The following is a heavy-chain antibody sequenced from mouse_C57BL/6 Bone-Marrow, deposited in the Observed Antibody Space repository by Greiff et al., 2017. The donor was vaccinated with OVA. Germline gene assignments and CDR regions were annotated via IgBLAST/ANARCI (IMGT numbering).Heavy chain of an antibody. J-gene: IGHJ3*01. D-gene: IGHD1-1*01. CDR1: GFTFSSYG. V-gene: IGHV5-6*02. CDR2: ISSGGSYT. CDR3: ARRTYYYGSSPWFAY. Sequence: EVKVVESGGDLVKPGGSLKLSCAASGFTFSSYGMSWVRQTPDKRLEWVATISSGGSYTYYPDSVKGRFTISRDNAKNTLYLQMSSLKSEDTAMYYCARRTYYYGSSPWFAYWGQGTLVTVSA.